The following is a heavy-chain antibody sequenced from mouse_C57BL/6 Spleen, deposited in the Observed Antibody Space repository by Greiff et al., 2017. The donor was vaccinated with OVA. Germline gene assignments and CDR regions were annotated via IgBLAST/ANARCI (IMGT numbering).Heavy chain of an antibody. D-gene: IGHD1-1*01. CDR1: GFSFNTYA. Sequence: EAKLMESGGGLVQPKGSLKLSCAASGFSFNTYAMNWVRQAPGKGLEWVARIRSKSNNYATYYADSVKDRFTISRDDSESMLYLQMNNLKTEDTAMYYCVRHHYYGSSLWYFDVWGTGTTVTVSS. J-gene: IGHJ1*03. CDR2: IRSKSNNYAT. V-gene: IGHV10-1*01. CDR3: VRHHYYGSSLWYFDV.